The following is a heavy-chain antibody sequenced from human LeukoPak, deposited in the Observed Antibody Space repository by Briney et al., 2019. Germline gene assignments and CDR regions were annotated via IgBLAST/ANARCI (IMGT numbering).Heavy chain of an antibody. CDR2: ISGSGGIT. V-gene: IGHV3-23*01. D-gene: IGHD5-12*01. CDR3: AKGGGRGYDYLFDY. CDR1: GFSFSSYG. J-gene: IGHJ4*02. Sequence: PGGSLRLSCGASGFSFSSYGMTWVRQAPGKGLEWVSGISGSGGITNYADSVKGRFTISRDSSKSTLYLQMNSLRAEDTAVYYCAKGGGRGYDYLFDYWGQGTLVTVSS.